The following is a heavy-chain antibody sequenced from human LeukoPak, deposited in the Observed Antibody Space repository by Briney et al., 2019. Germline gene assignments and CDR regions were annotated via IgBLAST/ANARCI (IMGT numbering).Heavy chain of an antibody. Sequence: PSETLSLTCTVSGGSISSYYWSWIRQPPGKGLEWIGYIYCSGSTNYNPSLKSRVTISVDTSKNQFSLKLSSVTAADTAVYYCARVGSGWNKYFDYWGQGTLVTVSS. CDR2: IYCSGST. J-gene: IGHJ4*02. V-gene: IGHV4-59*08. CDR1: GGSISSYY. CDR3: ARVGSGWNKYFDY. D-gene: IGHD6-19*01.